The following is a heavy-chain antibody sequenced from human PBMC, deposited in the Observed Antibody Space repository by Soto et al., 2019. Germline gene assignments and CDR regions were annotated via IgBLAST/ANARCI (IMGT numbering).Heavy chain of an antibody. D-gene: IGHD3-22*01. V-gene: IGHV3-49*04. Sequence: PGGSLRLSCTASGFTFGDYAMSWVRQAPGKGLEWVSFIRSKAYGGTTEYAASVKGRFTISRDDSKSIAYLQMNSLTTEDTAVYYCTRHPPYISGYGYWGQGTLLTVSS. CDR3: TRHPPYISGYGY. CDR2: IRSKAYGGTT. CDR1: GFTFGDYA. J-gene: IGHJ4*02.